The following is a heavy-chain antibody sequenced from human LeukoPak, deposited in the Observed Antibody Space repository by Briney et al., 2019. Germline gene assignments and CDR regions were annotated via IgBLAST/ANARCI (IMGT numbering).Heavy chain of an antibody. CDR1: GFTFSDYY. Sequence: PGGSLRLSCAASGFTFSDYYMSWIRQAPGKGLEWVSYISSSGSTIYYADSVKGRFTISRDNAKNSLYLRMNSLRAEDTAVYYCARGGQWPYYYYYGMDVWGQGTTVTVSS. J-gene: IGHJ6*02. V-gene: IGHV3-11*01. CDR3: ARGGQWPYYYYYGMDV. CDR2: ISSSGSTI. D-gene: IGHD6-19*01.